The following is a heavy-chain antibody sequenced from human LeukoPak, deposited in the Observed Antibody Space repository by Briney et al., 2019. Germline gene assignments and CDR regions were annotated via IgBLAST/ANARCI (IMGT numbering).Heavy chain of an antibody. Sequence: ASVKVSCKASGGTFSSYAISWVRQAPGQGLEWMGGIIPIFGTANYAQKFQGRVTITADKSTSTAYMELSSLRSEDTAVYYCASGYYYDSSGYYYFDYWGQGTLVTVSS. CDR3: ASGYYYDSSGYYYFDY. CDR1: GGTFSSYA. V-gene: IGHV1-69*06. CDR2: IIPIFGTA. J-gene: IGHJ4*02. D-gene: IGHD3-22*01.